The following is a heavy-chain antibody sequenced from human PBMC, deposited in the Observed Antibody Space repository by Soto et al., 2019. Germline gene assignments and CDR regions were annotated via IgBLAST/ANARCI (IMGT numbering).Heavy chain of an antibody. D-gene: IGHD1-26*01. V-gene: IGHV3-74*01. CDR3: ARGGNYVFDY. Sequence: EVQLVESGGGLVQPGGSLRLSCAASGFTFRSHWMHWVRQAPGKGLVWVSRISGDGSSTHYADSVKGRFTISRDNAKNTLYLQMNSQRAEDTAVYYCARGGNYVFDYWGQGTLVTVSS. CDR2: ISGDGSST. CDR1: GFTFRSHW. J-gene: IGHJ4*02.